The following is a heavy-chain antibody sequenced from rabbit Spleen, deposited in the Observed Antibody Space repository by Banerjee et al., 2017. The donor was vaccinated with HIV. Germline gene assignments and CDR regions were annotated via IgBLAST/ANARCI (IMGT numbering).Heavy chain of an antibody. Sequence: QSLEESGGGLVKPGASLTLTCKASGFSFSSGYDMCWVRQAPGKGLEWVACAYAGSSGRTYSATWAKGRFTISKTSSTTVTLQMTSLTAADTATYFCARDLDGVIGWNFGWWGQGTLVTVS. CDR3: ARDLDGVIGWNFGW. V-gene: IGHV1S40*01. CDR1: GFSFSSGYD. D-gene: IGHD4-1*01. J-gene: IGHJ3*01. CDR2: AYAGSSGRT.